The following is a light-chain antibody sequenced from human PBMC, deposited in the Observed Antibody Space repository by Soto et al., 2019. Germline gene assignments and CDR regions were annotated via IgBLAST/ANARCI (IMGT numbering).Light chain of an antibody. CDR1: QSISSW. Sequence: NLTSRASQSISSWLAWYQQKPGKAPKLLIYDASSLHSGVPSRFSGSGSGTDFTLTISCLQSEDFATYYCQQYYSYPLTFGGGTKVDIK. V-gene: IGKV1-5*01. J-gene: IGKJ4*01. CDR2: DAS. CDR3: QQYYSYPLT.